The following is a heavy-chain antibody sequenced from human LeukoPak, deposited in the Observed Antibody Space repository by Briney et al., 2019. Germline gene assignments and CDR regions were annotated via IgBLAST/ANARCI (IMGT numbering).Heavy chain of an antibody. CDR1: GFTFSTYV. Sequence: QTGGSLRLSCAASGFTFSTYVMHWVRQTPGKGLEWVAFMWHDGSIGYYEDSVKGRFTISRDSSKNSLYLQMNSLRVEDTAVYYCARGRIEQRSMIGDYWGQGTLVTVSS. CDR2: MWHDGSIG. CDR3: ARGRIEQRSMIGDY. D-gene: IGHD3-10*02. J-gene: IGHJ4*02. V-gene: IGHV3-33*01.